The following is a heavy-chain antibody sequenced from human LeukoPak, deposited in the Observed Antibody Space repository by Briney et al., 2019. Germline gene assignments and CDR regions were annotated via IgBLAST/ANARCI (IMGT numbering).Heavy chain of an antibody. CDR2: ISYDGSNK. D-gene: IGHD1-26*01. CDR3: AKDLARQPYSGSYYADY. Sequence: PGRSLRLSRAASGFTFSSYGMHWVRQAPGKGLEWVAVISYDGSNKYYADSVKGRLTISRDNSKNTLYLQMNSLRAEDTAVYYCAKDLARQPYSGSYYADYWGQGTLVTVSS. CDR1: GFTFSSYG. V-gene: IGHV3-30*18. J-gene: IGHJ4*02.